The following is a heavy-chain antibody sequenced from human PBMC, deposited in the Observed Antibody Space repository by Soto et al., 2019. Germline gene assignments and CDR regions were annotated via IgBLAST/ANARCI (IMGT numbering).Heavy chain of an antibody. V-gene: IGHV4-4*02. CDR1: GGSISSSNW. Sequence: QVQLQESGPGLVKPSGTLSLTCAVSGGSISSSNWWSWVRQPPGKGLEWIGEIYHSGSTNYNPSHKRRVTISVDKSKDQFSLKLSSVTAADTAVYYCARDIRGDFWSGYSFDYWGQGTLVTVSS. D-gene: IGHD3-3*01. CDR2: IYHSGST. J-gene: IGHJ4*02. CDR3: ARDIRGDFWSGYSFDY.